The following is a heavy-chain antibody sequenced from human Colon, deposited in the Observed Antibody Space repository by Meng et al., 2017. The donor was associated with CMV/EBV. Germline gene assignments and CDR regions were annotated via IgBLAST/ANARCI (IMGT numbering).Heavy chain of an antibody. CDR1: GFSLKTYN. J-gene: IGHJ4*02. Sequence: GESLKISCAASGFSLKTYNMHWVRQAPGKGLEWVAFIRPDGYKTDYVDSVKGRFTASRDNSKNTLFLQMNSLRSEDTAVYFCARDLTTLTIHGGGDGYWGRGTPVTVSS. D-gene: IGHD3-3*01. CDR3: ARDLTTLTIHGGGDGY. CDR2: IRPDGYKT. V-gene: IGHV3-30*02.